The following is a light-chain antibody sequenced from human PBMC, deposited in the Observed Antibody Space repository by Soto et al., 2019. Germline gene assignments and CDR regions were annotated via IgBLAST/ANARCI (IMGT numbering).Light chain of an antibody. CDR2: GAS. Sequence: EGLMTQSPATLSVSPGERVTLSCRASESISTNLAWYQQKPGQAPRLLIYGASTRATGIPARFSGSGSGTEFSLRIRRLQSDDSAFYFCQQYRNWPPMYTLGQGTKLQIK. CDR1: ESISTN. J-gene: IGKJ2*01. V-gene: IGKV3-15*01. CDR3: QQYRNWPPMYT.